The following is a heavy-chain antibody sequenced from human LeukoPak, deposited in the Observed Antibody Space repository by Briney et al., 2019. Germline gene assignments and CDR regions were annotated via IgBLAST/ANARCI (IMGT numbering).Heavy chain of an antibody. J-gene: IGHJ6*03. D-gene: IGHD1-26*01. CDR1: GGTFSSYA. V-gene: IGHV1-69*05. CDR2: IIPIFGTA. CDR3: ASMIAELLGPYYHYYMDV. Sequence: SVKVSCKASGGTFSSYAISWVRQAPGQGLEWMGGIIPIFGTANYAQKFQGRVTITTDESTSTAYMELSSLRSEDTAVYYCASMIAELLGPYYHYYMDVWGKGTTVTVSS.